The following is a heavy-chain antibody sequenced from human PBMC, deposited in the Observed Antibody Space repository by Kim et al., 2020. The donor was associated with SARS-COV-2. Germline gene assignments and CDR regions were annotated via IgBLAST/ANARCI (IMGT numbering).Heavy chain of an antibody. CDR2: ITRTGTTI. J-gene: IGHJ3*02. V-gene: IGHV3-11*01. CDR3: ARAVISTSQAFDT. Sequence: GGSLRLSCTGSGFTFSDYYMSFIRQAPGKGLEWVSYITRTGTTIYYADSVKGQFTISRDNAKNSLYLQMNDLRAEDTAVYFCARAVISTSQAFDTWGPGTTVTVSS. CDR1: GFTFSDYY. D-gene: IGHD2-2*01.